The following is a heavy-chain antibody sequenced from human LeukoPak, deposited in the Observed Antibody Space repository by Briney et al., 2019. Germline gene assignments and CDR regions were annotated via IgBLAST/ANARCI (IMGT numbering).Heavy chain of an antibody. V-gene: IGHV4-39*07. D-gene: IGHD3-10*01. Sequence: SETLSLTCTVSGGSISSSSYYWGWIRQPPGKGLEWIGSIYYSGSTNYNPSLKSRVTISVDKSKNQFSLKLSSVTAADTAVYYCARVVVRGVINYYYYYMDVWGKGTTVTVSS. CDR3: ARVVVRGVINYYYYYMDV. J-gene: IGHJ6*03. CDR1: GGSISSSSYY. CDR2: IYYSGST.